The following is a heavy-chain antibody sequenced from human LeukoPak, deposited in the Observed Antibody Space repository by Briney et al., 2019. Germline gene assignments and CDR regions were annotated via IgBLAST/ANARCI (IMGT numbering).Heavy chain of an antibody. Sequence: GGSLRLSCAASGFTFSSYGMSWVRQAPGKGLEWVSAISGSGGSTYYADSVKGRFTISRDNSKNTLYLQMNSLRAEDTAVYYCAKDRSSSWNFDYWGQGTLVTVSS. D-gene: IGHD6-13*01. CDR3: AKDRSSSWNFDY. V-gene: IGHV3-23*01. J-gene: IGHJ4*02. CDR1: GFTFSSYG. CDR2: ISGSGGST.